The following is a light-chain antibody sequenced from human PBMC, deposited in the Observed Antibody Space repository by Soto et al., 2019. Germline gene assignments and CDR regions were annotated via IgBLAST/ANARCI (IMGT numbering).Light chain of an antibody. J-gene: IGKJ4*01. V-gene: IGKV3-20*01. CDR3: QQYGTSLFT. CDR2: GAS. CDR1: QRVTSTY. Sequence: EVVLTQSPGTLSLSPGERATLSCRASQRVTSTYLAWYQQKPGQAPRLLIYGASNRATGIPDRFSGSGSGTDFTLTIRRLEPEDFAVYYCQQYGTSLFTFGGGTRVEIK.